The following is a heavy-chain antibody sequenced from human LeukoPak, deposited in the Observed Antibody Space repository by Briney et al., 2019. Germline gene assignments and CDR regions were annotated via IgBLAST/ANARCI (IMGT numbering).Heavy chain of an antibody. CDR1: GGSISSGDYY. Sequence: ASETLSLTCTVSGGSISSGDYYWSWIRHPAGNGLEWIGYIYYSGSTYYNPSLKSRVTISVDTSKNQFSLKLSSVTAADTAVYYCARLYGPYYFDYWGQGTLVTVSS. V-gene: IGHV4-30-4*01. CDR3: ARLYGPYYFDY. D-gene: IGHD4-17*01. CDR2: IYYSGST. J-gene: IGHJ4*02.